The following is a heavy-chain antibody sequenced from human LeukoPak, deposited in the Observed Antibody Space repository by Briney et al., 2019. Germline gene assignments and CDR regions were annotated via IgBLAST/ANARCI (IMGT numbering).Heavy chain of an antibody. J-gene: IGHJ4*02. CDR3: ARAYRGLESFDY. Sequence: GASVKVSCKASEYTFTGYYIHWVRQAPGQGLEWLGWINPNSGGTNYAQKFQGRVTMSRDTSINTAYMELSSLSSGDTALYYCARAYRGLESFDYWGQGTLVTVSS. CDR2: INPNSGGT. D-gene: IGHD5-12*01. CDR1: EYTFTGYY. V-gene: IGHV1-2*02.